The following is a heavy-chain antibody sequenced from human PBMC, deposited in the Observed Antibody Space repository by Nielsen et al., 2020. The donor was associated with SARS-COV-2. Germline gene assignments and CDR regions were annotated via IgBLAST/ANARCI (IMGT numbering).Heavy chain of an antibody. V-gene: IGHV3-15*01. J-gene: IGHJ4*02. D-gene: IGHD6-6*01. CDR3: STHAREADLDF. Sequence: GGSLRLSCAASGFTFNKAWMSWVRQAPGKGLEWVGRIKSKEGGETTDYAAPVKGRFTIPRDDSKTTLYLQMTSLKTEDTGVYYCSTHAREADLDFWGQGTLVTVSS. CDR1: GFTFNKAW. CDR2: IKSKEGGETT.